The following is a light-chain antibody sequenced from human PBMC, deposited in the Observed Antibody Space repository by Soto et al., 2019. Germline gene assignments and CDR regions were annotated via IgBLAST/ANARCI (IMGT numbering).Light chain of an antibody. CDR3: QHYRRNTWS. CDR1: QSVGTW. Sequence: DIQITQSPSTLSASVGGRVTITCRSSQSVGTWVAWYQQKPGKAPKLLIYGASNLESGVPSRFSGSGSGTEFTLTITTLQPDDFATYFCQHYRRNTWSLGPGTKVDIK. V-gene: IGKV1-5*01. CDR2: GAS. J-gene: IGKJ1*01.